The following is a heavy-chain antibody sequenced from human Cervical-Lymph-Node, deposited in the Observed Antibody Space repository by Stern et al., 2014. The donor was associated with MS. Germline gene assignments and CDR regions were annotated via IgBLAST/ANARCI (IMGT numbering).Heavy chain of an antibody. Sequence: VQLVQSGAEVRQPGSSVKVSCKTSGDTFVNYAVSWVRQAPGLGLEWLGGIVPLFGTSPSARKFRDRIHLTADKSSNTTHMELRSLRFEDTAVYYCAREYATSAHPFDFWGQGTLLTVSS. V-gene: IGHV1-69*06. CDR1: GDTFVNYA. D-gene: IGHD2-2*01. CDR3: AREYATSAHPFDF. CDR2: IVPLFGTS. J-gene: IGHJ4*02.